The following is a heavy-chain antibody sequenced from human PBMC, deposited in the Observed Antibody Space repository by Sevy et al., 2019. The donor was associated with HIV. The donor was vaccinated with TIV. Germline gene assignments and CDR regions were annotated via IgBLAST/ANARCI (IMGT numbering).Heavy chain of an antibody. CDR2: ISYDGSNK. Sequence: GGSLRLSCAASGFTFSSYAMHWVRQAPGKGLEWVAVISYDGSNKYYADSVKGRFTISRDNSKNTLYLQMNSLRAEDTAVYYCARDAAEAVAGLTFDYWGQRTLVTVSS. J-gene: IGHJ4*02. CDR1: GFTFSSYA. CDR3: ARDAAEAVAGLTFDY. V-gene: IGHV3-30-3*01. D-gene: IGHD6-19*01.